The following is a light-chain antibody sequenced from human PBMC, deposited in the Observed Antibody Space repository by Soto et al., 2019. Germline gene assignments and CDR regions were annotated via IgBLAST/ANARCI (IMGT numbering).Light chain of an antibody. Sequence: EIVMTQSPATLSVSPGERATLSCRASQSVNSYLAWYQQKPGQAPRLLIYGVSTRATGIPARFSGSGSGTEFTLTISSLQSEDFAVYYCQQHNNWPLTFGGGTKVEIK. CDR1: QSVNSY. V-gene: IGKV3-15*01. CDR2: GVS. J-gene: IGKJ4*01. CDR3: QQHNNWPLT.